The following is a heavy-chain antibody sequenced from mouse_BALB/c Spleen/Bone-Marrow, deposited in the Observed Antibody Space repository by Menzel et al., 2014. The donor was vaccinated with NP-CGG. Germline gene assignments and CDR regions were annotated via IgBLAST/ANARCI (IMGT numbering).Heavy chain of an antibody. CDR2: IHYSGSA. J-gene: IGHJ2*01. V-gene: IGHV3-1*02. CDR3: TKEGHASSYAY. CDR1: GYSITRGYN. D-gene: IGHD1-1*01. Sequence: EVQLQQSGPDLVKPSQFLSLTCTVTGYSITRGYNWHWIRQFPGNKLEWMGYIHYSGSANYNPSLKSQISITRDTSKNQFFLQLNSVTTEDTATYYCTKEGHASSYAYWGQGTTLTVSS.